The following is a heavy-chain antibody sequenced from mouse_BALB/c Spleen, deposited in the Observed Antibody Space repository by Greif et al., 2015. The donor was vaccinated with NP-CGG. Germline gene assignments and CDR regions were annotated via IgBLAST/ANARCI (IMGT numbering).Heavy chain of an antibody. Sequence: QVQLQQSGAELVRPGSSVKISCKASGYAFSSYWVNWVKQRPGQGLEWIGQIYPGDGDTNYNGKFKGKATLTADKSSSTAYMQLSSLTSEDSAVYFCARSLDGLYAMDYWGQGTSVTVSS. J-gene: IGHJ4*01. D-gene: IGHD2-3*01. CDR3: ARSLDGLYAMDY. CDR1: GYAFSSYW. V-gene: IGHV1-80*01. CDR2: IYPGDGDT.